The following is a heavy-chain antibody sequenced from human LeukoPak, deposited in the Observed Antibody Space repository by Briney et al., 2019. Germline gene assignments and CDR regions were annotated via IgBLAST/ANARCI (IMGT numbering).Heavy chain of an antibody. V-gene: IGHV3-23*01. CDR2: ISGSGGST. D-gene: IGHD2-15*01. J-gene: IGHJ4*02. CDR3: ANLRGPYIVVVVAATFDY. Sequence: PGGSLRLSCAASGFTFSSYAMSWVRQAPGKGLEWVSAISGSGGSTYYADSVKGRFTISRDNSKNTLYLQMNSLRAEDTAVYYCANLRGPYIVVVVAATFDYWGQGTLVTVSS. CDR1: GFTFSSYA.